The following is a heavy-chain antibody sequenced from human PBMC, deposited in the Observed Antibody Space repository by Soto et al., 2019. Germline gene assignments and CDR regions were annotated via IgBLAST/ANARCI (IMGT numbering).Heavy chain of an antibody. CDR3: ARAFIAAAGWRDYYYYGMDV. J-gene: IGHJ6*02. V-gene: IGHV4-59*01. D-gene: IGHD6-13*01. CDR1: GGSISSYY. Sequence: SETLSLTCTVSGGSISSYYWSWIRQPPGKGLEWIGYIYYSGSTNYNPSLKSRVTISVDTSKNQFSLKLSSVTAADTAVYYCARAFIAAAGWRDYYYYGMDVWGQGTTVT. CDR2: IYYSGST.